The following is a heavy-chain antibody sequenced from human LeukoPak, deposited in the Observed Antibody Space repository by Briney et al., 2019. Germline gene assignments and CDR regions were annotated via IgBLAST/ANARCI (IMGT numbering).Heavy chain of an antibody. D-gene: IGHD5-18*01. CDR1: GYTFTSYG. CDR3: ARRIQLWLSDY. CDR2: ISAYNGNT. Sequence: AASVKVSCKASGYTFTSYGISWVRQAPGQGLERMGWISAYNGNTNYAQKLQGRVTMTTDTSTSTAYMELRSLRSDDTAVYYCARRIQLWLSDYWGQGTLVTVSS. J-gene: IGHJ4*02. V-gene: IGHV1-18*01.